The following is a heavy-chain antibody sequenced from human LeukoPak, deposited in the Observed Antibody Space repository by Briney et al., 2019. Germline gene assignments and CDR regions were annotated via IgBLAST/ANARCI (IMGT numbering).Heavy chain of an antibody. J-gene: IGHJ4*02. CDR2: IYSGGST. Sequence: PGGSLRLSCAASGFTFSSNYMSWVRQAPGKGLEWVSVIYSGGSTYYADSVKGRFTISRDNSKNTLYLQMNSLRAEDTAVYYCARDREAAGTYYFDYWGQGTLVTVSS. CDR1: GFTFSSNY. V-gene: IGHV3-53*01. CDR3: ARDREAAGTYYFDY. D-gene: IGHD6-13*01.